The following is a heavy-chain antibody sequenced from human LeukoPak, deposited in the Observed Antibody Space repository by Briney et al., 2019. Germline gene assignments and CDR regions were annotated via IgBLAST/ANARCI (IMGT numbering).Heavy chain of an antibody. CDR1: GGSVSDYY. V-gene: IGHV4-59*02. J-gene: IGHJ4*02. CDR2: IYYTGST. CDR3: ASRKLGNDY. Sequence: SPSETLSLTCTISGGSVSDYYWSWIRQSPGKGLEWIGYIYYTGSTSYNPSLKSRVTISADTSKNEFSLKLNSVTAADTAVYYCASRKLGNDYWGQGTLVTVSS. D-gene: IGHD7-27*01.